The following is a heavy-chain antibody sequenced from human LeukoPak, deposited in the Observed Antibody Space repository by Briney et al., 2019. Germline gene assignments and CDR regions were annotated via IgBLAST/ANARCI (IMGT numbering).Heavy chain of an antibody. V-gene: IGHV3-23*01. CDR3: AKKAIAAESLRYYYYMDV. J-gene: IGHJ6*03. Sequence: GGSLRLSCSASGFNFRSYGMIWVRQAPGKGLEWVSDIKGDGGGAHYADSVKGRFTISRDNSKNTLYLQMNSLRAEDTAVYYCAKKAIAAESLRYYYYMDVWGKGTTVTVSS. CDR2: IKGDGGGA. CDR1: GFNFRSYG. D-gene: IGHD6-13*01.